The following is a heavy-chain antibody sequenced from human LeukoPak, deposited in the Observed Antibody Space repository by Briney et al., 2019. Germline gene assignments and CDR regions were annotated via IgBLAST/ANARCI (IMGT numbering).Heavy chain of an antibody. CDR1: GGSFSGYY. CDR2: INHSGST. V-gene: IGHV4-34*01. CDR3: ARRLGVLRYFGY. J-gene: IGHJ4*02. Sequence: SETLSLTCAVYGGSFSGYYWSWIRQPPGKGLEWIGEINHSGSTNYNPSLKSRVTISVDTSKNQFSLKLSSVTAADTAVYYCARRLGVLRYFGYWGQGTLVTVSS. D-gene: IGHD3-9*01.